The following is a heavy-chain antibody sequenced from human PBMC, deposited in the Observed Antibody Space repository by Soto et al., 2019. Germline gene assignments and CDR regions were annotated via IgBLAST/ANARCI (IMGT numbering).Heavy chain of an antibody. CDR2: IYPGDSEA. CDR1: GYKFSTYW. V-gene: IGHV5-51*01. D-gene: IGHD6-19*01. J-gene: IGHJ2*01. Sequence: DVQLVQSGPEVKKPGESLRISCQGSGYKFSTYWIAWVRQMPGKGLEWMGIIYPGDSEARYNPSFQGRVTISADKSNNTVYLEWNSLKATDTATYYCARHVGVTVAGTRWYFDLWGRGTLVTVSS. CDR3: ARHVGVTVAGTRWYFDL.